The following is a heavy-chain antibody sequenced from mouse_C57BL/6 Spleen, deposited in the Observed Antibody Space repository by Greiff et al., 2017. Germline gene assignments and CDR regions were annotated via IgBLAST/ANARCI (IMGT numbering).Heavy chain of an antibody. CDR1: GYTFTSYW. J-gene: IGHJ3*01. Sequence: QVQLQQPGAELVKPGASVKMSCKASGYTFTSYWITWVKQRPGQGLEWIGDIYPGSGSTYYNEKFKSKATLTGDTSSSTAYMQLSSLTSEDSAVYYGASSGDYGSVWFAYWGQGTLVTVSA. CDR2: IYPGSGST. CDR3: ASSGDYGSVWFAY. D-gene: IGHD1-1*01. V-gene: IGHV1-55*01.